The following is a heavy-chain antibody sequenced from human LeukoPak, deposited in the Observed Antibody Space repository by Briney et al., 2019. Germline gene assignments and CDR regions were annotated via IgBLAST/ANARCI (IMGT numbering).Heavy chain of an antibody. CDR1: GYTFTSYD. D-gene: IGHD3-16*02. CDR3: ARADYVWGSYRFFDY. J-gene: IGHJ4*02. Sequence: ASVKVSCKASGYTFTSYDINWVRQATGQGLEWMGWINPNSGGTNYAQKFQGRVTMTRDTSISTAYMELSRLRSDDTAVYYCARADYVWGSYRFFDYWGQGTLVTVSS. CDR2: INPNSGGT. V-gene: IGHV1-2*02.